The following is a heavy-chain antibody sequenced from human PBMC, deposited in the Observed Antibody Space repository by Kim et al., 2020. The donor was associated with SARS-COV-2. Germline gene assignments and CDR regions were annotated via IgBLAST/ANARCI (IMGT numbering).Heavy chain of an antibody. CDR3: AKSREVYSGYDPHPFDY. J-gene: IGHJ4*02. V-gene: IGHV3-23*01. CDR1: GFTFSSYA. CDR2: ISGSGGST. Sequence: GGSLRLSCAASGFTFSSYAMSWVRQAPGKGLEWVSAISGSGGSTYYADSVKGRFTISRDNSKNTLYLQMNSLRAEDTAVYYCAKSREVYSGYDPHPFDYWGQGTLVTVSS. D-gene: IGHD5-12*01.